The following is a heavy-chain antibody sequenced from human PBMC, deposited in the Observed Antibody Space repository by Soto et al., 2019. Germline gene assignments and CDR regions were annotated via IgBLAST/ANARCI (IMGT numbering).Heavy chain of an antibody. V-gene: IGHV4-34*01. CDR3: ARDKITGLFDY. CDR2: INHSGST. CDR1: GGSFSGYY. J-gene: IGHJ4*02. Sequence: SETLSLTCAVYGGSFSGYYGTWIRQPPGTGLEWIGEINHSGSTNYNPSLTRRVTISVDTSKNQFSLKLTSVTAADTAVYYCARDKITGLFDYWGQGTLVTVS. D-gene: IGHD2-8*02.